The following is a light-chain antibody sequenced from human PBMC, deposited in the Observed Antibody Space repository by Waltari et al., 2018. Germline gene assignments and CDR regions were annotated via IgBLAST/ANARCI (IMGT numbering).Light chain of an antibody. J-gene: IGKJ1*01. Sequence: DIQMTQSPSSLSASVGARVTITCRASQSISSYLNWYQQKPGKAPKLLIYAASSLQSGVPSRFSGSGSGTDFTLTINSLQPEDFATYYCQQSHSTPWTFGQGTKVEIK. V-gene: IGKV1-39*01. CDR3: QQSHSTPWT. CDR2: AAS. CDR1: QSISSY.